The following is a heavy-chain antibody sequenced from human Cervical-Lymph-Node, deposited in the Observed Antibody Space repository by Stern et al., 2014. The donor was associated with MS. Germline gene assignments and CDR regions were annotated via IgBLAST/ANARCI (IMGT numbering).Heavy chain of an antibody. CDR1: GFTFSSYA. CDR2: ISYDGSNK. CDR3: ARASDTAMVWYYFDY. Sequence: VQLLESGGGVVQPGRSLRLSCAASGFTFSSYAMHWVRQAPGKGLEWVAVISYDGSNKYYADSVKGRFTISRDNSKNTLYLQMNSLRAEDTAVYYCARASDTAMVWYYFDYWGQGTLVTVSS. J-gene: IGHJ4*02. D-gene: IGHD5-18*01. V-gene: IGHV3-30*01.